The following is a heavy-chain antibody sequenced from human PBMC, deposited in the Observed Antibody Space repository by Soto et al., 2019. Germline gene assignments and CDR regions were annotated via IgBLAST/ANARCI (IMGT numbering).Heavy chain of an antibody. CDR3: ATDGGYCTNGVCSPRGWD. D-gene: IGHD2-8*01. J-gene: IGHJ4*02. V-gene: IGHV1-24*01. CDR2: FDPEDGET. CDR1: GYTLTELS. Sequence: GASVKVSCKVSGYTLTELSMHWVRQAPGKGLEWMGGFDPEDGETIYAQKFQGRVTMTEDTSTDTAYMELSSLRSEDTAVYYCATDGGYCTNGVCSPRGWDWGQGTLVTVSS.